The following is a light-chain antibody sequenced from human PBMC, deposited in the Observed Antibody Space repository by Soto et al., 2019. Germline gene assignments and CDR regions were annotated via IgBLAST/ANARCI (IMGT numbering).Light chain of an antibody. Sequence: EIVLTQSPATLSLSPGERATLSCGASQSVSSSYLAWYQQKPGQAPRLLIYGASSRATGIPARFSGSGSGTEFTLTISSLQSEDSGVYYCQQYNKWPAEITCGQGTRLEIK. CDR2: GAS. J-gene: IGKJ5*01. CDR1: QSVSSSY. CDR3: QQYNKWPAEIT. V-gene: IGKV3D-15*01.